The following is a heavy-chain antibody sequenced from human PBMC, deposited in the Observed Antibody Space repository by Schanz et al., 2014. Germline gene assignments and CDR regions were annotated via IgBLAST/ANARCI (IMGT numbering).Heavy chain of an antibody. J-gene: IGHJ2*01. CDR3: ARDTTWRLDL. D-gene: IGHD1-1*01. V-gene: IGHV4-61*02. CDR2: VFPNGIT. Sequence: QVQLQESGPGLVKPSQTLSLTCSVSGASISSGTYYWSCIRQPAGKALEWVGRVFPNGITNYNPSLKSRVTISLDASKTQFSLTLTSLTAADTAVYYCARDTTWRLDLWGRGTLVTVSS. CDR1: GASISSGTYY.